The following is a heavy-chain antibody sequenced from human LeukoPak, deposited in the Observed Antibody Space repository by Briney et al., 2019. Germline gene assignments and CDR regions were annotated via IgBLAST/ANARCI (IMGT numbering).Heavy chain of an antibody. Sequence: GGSLRLSCAASEFTFNNHGMHWVRQAPGKGLEWVAAISYDGRNKYYADSVKGRSTISRDNSKNTLNLQMNSLRTEDTAVFYCAKPRDIDSWAFDVWGQGTMVTVSS. CDR1: EFTFNNHG. CDR3: AKPRDIDSWAFDV. CDR2: ISYDGRNK. D-gene: IGHD2-15*01. J-gene: IGHJ3*01. V-gene: IGHV3-30*18.